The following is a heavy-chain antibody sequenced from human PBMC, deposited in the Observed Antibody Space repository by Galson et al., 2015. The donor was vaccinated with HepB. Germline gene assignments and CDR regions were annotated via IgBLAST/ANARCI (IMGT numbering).Heavy chain of an antibody. Sequence: SLRLSCATSGFTVSSNYMSWVRQAPGKGLEWVSVIYRGGSTYYADSVKGRFTISRDNSKNTLYLQMNSLRAEDTAVYYCASIGYSSGWYNDYWGQGTLVTVSS. D-gene: IGHD6-13*01. CDR3: ASIGYSSGWYNDY. J-gene: IGHJ4*02. V-gene: IGHV3-53*01. CDR2: IYRGGST. CDR1: GFTVSSNY.